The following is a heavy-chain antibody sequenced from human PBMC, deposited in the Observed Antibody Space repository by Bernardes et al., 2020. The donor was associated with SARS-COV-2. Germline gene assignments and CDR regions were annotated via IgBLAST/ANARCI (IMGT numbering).Heavy chain of an antibody. D-gene: IGHD7-27*01. CDR1: GFAFSDFG. CDR2: LNTDGENT. V-gene: IGHV3-23*01. Sequence: GGSLRLSCVASGFAFSDFGMAWVRQAPGKGLEWVSTLNTDGENTHYADSVKGRFTISRDNSKNMLYLQMNSLRAEDTAVYYCANDAGVDVFFDYWGQGNLVTVSS. J-gene: IGHJ4*02. CDR3: ANDAGVDVFFDY.